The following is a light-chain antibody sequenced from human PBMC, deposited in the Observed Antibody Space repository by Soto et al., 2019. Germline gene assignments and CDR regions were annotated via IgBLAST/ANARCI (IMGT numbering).Light chain of an antibody. CDR1: QGVGNKY. CDR3: QQYTNAHGIT. Sequence: EIALTQSPGTLSLSPGERATLSCRASQGVGNKYLAWYQQRPGQAPSLLIYAASSRAPGVPDRFSGSGSGTDFTLTISRLEPEDFAVYYCQQYTNAHGITFGQGTRLEIK. CDR2: AAS. J-gene: IGKJ5*01. V-gene: IGKV3-20*01.